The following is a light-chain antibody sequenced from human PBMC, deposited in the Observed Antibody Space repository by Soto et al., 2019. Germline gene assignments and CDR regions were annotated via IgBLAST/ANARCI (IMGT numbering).Light chain of an antibody. CDR2: DVF. V-gene: IGKV3-20*01. CDR3: QHYQGGHPIA. Sequence: EILPAHSPSTLCLSPREGPTPSCRASQSVSARLAWYKHKPGQPPRLLISDVFNRASGVAERFSGSGSETDFTLIIRRLEPEDSALYYCQHYQGGHPIAFGQGTRLEIK. J-gene: IGKJ5*01. CDR1: QSVSAR.